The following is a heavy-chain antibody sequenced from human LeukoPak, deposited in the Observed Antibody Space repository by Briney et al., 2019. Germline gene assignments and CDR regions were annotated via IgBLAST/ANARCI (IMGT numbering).Heavy chain of an antibody. CDR1: RFAFNKYA. D-gene: IGHD2-2*01. J-gene: IGHJ2*01. CDR3: ARVRCSSTSCPRGYFDL. Sequence: GRSLRLSCAASRFAFNKYAMHWVRQAPGKGLEWVAVISYDGSNKYYADSVKGRFTISRDNSKNTLYLQMNSLRAEDTAVYYCARVRCSSTSCPRGYFDLWGRGTLATVSS. V-gene: IGHV3-30*19. CDR2: ISYDGSNK.